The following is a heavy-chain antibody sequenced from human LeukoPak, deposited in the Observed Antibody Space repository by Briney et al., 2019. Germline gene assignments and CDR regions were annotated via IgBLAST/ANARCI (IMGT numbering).Heavy chain of an antibody. J-gene: IGHJ3*02. Sequence: GGSLRLSCAASGFTFSSYSMNWVRQAPGKGLEWVSYISNSRSTIYYADSVKGRFTISRDNAKNSLYLQMNSLRAEDTAVYYCARARPAQDAFDIWGQGTMVTVSS. V-gene: IGHV3-48*01. CDR3: ARARPAQDAFDI. CDR1: GFTFSSYS. D-gene: IGHD6-25*01. CDR2: ISNSRSTI.